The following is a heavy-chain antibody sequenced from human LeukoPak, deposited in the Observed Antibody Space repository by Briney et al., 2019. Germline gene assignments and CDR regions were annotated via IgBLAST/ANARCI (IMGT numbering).Heavy chain of an antibody. D-gene: IGHD2-21*02. Sequence: GRSLRLSCAASGFTFSSYGMHWVRQAPGKGLEWVAVISYDGSKKYYADSVKGRFTISRDNSKNTLYLQMNSLRAEDTAVYYCAKLSYCGGHCYSALDYWGQGTLVTVSS. CDR3: AKLSYCGGHCYSALDY. V-gene: IGHV3-30*18. J-gene: IGHJ4*02. CDR2: ISYDGSKK. CDR1: GFTFSSYG.